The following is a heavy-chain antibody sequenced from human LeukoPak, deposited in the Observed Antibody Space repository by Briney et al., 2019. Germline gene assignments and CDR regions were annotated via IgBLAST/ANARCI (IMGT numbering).Heavy chain of an antibody. CDR2: ISSSGSSI. D-gene: IGHD6-13*01. CDR1: GFTFSDYY. J-gene: IGHJ6*02. V-gene: IGHV3-11*04. Sequence: GGSLRLSCAASGFTFSDYYMNWIRQAPGKGLEWVSYISSSGSSIYYADSVKGRFTISRDSAKNSLYLQMNSLRAEDTAVYYCARDLSSSWPYYYYGMDVWGQGTTVTVSS. CDR3: ARDLSSSWPYYYYGMDV.